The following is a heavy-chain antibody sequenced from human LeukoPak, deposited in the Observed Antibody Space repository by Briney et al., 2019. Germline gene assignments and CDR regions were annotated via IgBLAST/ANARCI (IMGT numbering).Heavy chain of an antibody. CDR1: GGSISSYF. V-gene: IGHV4-59*08. D-gene: IGHD4-23*01. CDR3: ARRNYGGTLEY. CDR2: INYSGST. J-gene: IGHJ4*02. Sequence: PSETLSLTCTVSGGSISSYFWSWIRQPPGKGLEWIGYINYSGSTNYNPSLKSRVTMSKDTSKNQFSLTLPSVTAADTAVYYCARRNYGGTLEYWGQGTLVTVSS.